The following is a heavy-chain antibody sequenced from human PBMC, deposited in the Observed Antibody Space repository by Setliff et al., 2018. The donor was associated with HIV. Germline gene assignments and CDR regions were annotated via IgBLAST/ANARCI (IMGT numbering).Heavy chain of an antibody. J-gene: IGHJ4*02. CDR1: GESFSDYY. CDR3: ARGGVYYYDSSGWSMDY. Sequence: NPSETLSLTCAVYGESFSDYYWSWIRQPPGKGLEWIGEITHSGSTNYNPSLKSRVTISVDTSKNQFSLKLSSVTAADTAVYYCARGGVYYYDSSGWSMDYWGQGTLVTVSS. CDR2: ITHSGST. D-gene: IGHD3-22*01. V-gene: IGHV4-34*01.